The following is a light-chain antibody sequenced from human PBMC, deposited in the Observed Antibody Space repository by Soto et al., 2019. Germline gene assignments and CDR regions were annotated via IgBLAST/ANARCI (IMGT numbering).Light chain of an antibody. V-gene: IGKV3-15*01. Sequence: EIVVTQSPATLSVSPGERATLSCRVSQNVNGHLAWYQQRPGQAPRLLIYGTSTRATDVPLRFSGGGSGTEFTLTINNLQSEDFAVYFCHQYFDWPRGAFGQGTKVEI. CDR2: GTS. CDR3: HQYFDWPRGA. J-gene: IGKJ1*01. CDR1: QNVNGH.